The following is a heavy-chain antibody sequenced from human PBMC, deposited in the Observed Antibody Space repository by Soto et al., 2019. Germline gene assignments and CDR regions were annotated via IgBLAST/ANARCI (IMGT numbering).Heavy chain of an antibody. CDR3: AGGGLYGSNWLDP. D-gene: IGHD3-10*01. CDR2: IYYSGST. Sequence: SETLSLTCTVSGGSISSGGYYWSWIRQHPGKGLEWIGYIYYSGSTYYNPSLKSRVTISVDTSKNQFSLKLSSVTAADTAVYYCAGGGLYGSNWLDPCGQGPLVTVYS. V-gene: IGHV4-31*03. CDR1: GGSISSGGYY. J-gene: IGHJ5*02.